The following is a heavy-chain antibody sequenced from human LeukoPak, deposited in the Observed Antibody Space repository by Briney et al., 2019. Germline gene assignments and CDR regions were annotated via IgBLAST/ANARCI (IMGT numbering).Heavy chain of an antibody. V-gene: IGHV1-2*02. CDR3: ACTGSYGDYEIDY. Sequence: ASVEVSCKASGYTFTGYYMHWVRQAPGQGLEWMGWINPNSGGTNYAQKFQGRVTMTRDTSISTAYMELSRLRSDDTAVYYCACTGSYGDYEIDYWGQGTLVTVSS. CDR1: GYTFTGYY. D-gene: IGHD4-17*01. J-gene: IGHJ4*02. CDR2: INPNSGGT.